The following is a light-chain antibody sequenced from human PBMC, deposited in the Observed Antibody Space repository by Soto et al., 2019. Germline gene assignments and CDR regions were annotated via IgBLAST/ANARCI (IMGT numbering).Light chain of an antibody. J-gene: IGKJ2*01. V-gene: IGKV3-15*01. CDR2: GAS. CDR1: QSVSRN. Sequence: EIVMTQSPATLSVSPGERATLSCRASQSVSRNLVWHQQKPGQAPRLLIYGASTRATGIPARFSGGGSGTEFTLTISSLQSEDFAVYYCQQYNNWPHTFGQGTKLEIK. CDR3: QQYNNWPHT.